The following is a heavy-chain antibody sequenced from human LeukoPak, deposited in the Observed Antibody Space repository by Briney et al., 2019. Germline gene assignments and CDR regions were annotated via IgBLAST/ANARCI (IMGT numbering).Heavy chain of an antibody. V-gene: IGHV3-7*01. D-gene: IGHD2-15*01. CDR1: GFTFSSYW. Sequence: GGSLRLSCAASGFTFSSYWMSWVRQAPGKGLEWVANIKQDGSEKYYVDSVKGRFTISRDNAKNSLYLQMNSLRAEDTAVYYCAARYCSGGSCETSVDYWGQGTLVTVSS. J-gene: IGHJ4*02. CDR2: IKQDGSEK. CDR3: AARYCSGGSCETSVDY.